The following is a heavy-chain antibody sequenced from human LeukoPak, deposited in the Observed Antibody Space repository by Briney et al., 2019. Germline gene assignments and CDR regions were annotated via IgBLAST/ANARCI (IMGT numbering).Heavy chain of an antibody. CDR2: ISAYNGNT. V-gene: IGHV1-18*01. CDR3: ARVDYRYYYYYYYMDV. CDR1: GYTFTSYG. Sequence: ASVEVSCKASGYTFTSYGISWVRQAPGQGLEWMGWISAYNGNTNYAQKLQGRVTMTTDTSTSTAYMELRSLRSDDTAVYYCARVDYRYYYYYYYMDVWGKGTTVTVSS. J-gene: IGHJ6*03. D-gene: IGHD4-11*01.